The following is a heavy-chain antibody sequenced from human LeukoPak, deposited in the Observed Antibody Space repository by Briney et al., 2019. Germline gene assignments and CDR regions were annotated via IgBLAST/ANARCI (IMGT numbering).Heavy chain of an antibody. CDR2: IWYDGSNK. V-gene: IGHV3-33*01. Sequence: PGRSLRLSCAASGFIFSSYGMHWVRQAPGKGLEWVAVIWYDGSNKYYADSVKGRFTISRDNSKNTLYLQMNSLRAEDTAVYYCARVLVTAGPTLAADYWGQGTLVTVSS. CDR3: ARVLVTAGPTLAADY. J-gene: IGHJ4*02. D-gene: IGHD2-2*01. CDR1: GFIFSSYG.